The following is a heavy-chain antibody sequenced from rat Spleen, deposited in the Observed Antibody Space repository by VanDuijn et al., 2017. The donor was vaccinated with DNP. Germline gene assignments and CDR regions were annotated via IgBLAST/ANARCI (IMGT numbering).Heavy chain of an antibody. CDR2: ISSGADNT. V-gene: IGHV5S13*01. Sequence: EVQLVASGGGLVQPGRSLKLSCTASGFSFRYYGMAWVRQAPTKGLEWVASISSGADNTYYRDSVKGRFTISRDNGKNTQYLQMDSLKSEDTATYYCARHGEVHLRYAMDAWGQGTSVTVSS. D-gene: IGHD1-5*01. J-gene: IGHJ4*01. CDR3: ARHGEVHLRYAMDA. CDR1: GFSFRYYG.